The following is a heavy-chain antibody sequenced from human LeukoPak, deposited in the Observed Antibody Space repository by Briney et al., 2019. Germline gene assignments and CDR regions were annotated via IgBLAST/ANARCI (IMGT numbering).Heavy chain of an antibody. CDR1: GGSISSGDYY. V-gene: IGHV4-30-4*01. D-gene: IGHD6-6*01. CDR3: ASQIAARPLDLRAFDI. CDR2: IYYSGST. Sequence: SQTLSLTCTVSGGSISSGDYYWSWIRQPPGKGLEWIGYIYYSGSTYYNPSLKSRVTIPVDTSKNQFSLKLSSVTAADTAVYYCASQIAARPLDLRAFDIWGQGTMVTVSS. J-gene: IGHJ3*02.